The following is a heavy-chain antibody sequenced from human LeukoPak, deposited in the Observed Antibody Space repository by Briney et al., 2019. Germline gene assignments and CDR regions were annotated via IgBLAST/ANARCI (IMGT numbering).Heavy chain of an antibody. Sequence: ASVKVSCKVSGYTLTELSMHWVRQAPGKGLEWMGGFDPEDGETIYAQKFQGRVTMTEDTSTDTTYMELSSLRSEDTAVYYCATSGGGYDWINLYYFDYWGQGTLVTVSS. D-gene: IGHD5-12*01. J-gene: IGHJ4*02. CDR1: GYTLTELS. V-gene: IGHV1-24*01. CDR2: FDPEDGET. CDR3: ATSGGGYDWINLYYFDY.